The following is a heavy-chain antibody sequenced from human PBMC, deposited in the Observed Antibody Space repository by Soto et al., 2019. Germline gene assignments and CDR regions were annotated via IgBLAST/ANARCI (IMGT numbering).Heavy chain of an antibody. D-gene: IGHD3-10*01. V-gene: IGHV4-4*02. CDR1: GGSISSSNW. Sequence: PSETLSLTCAVSGGSISSSNWWSWVRQPPGKGLEWIGEIYHSGSTNYNPSLKSRVTISVDKSKNQFSLKLSSVTAADTAVYYCARVFRDLWFEELGGYFDYWGQGTLVTVSS. J-gene: IGHJ4*02. CDR3: ARVFRDLWFEELGGYFDY. CDR2: IYHSGST.